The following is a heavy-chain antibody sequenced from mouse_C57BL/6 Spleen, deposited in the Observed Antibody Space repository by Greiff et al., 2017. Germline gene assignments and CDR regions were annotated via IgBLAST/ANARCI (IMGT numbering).Heavy chain of an antibody. CDR2: INPSSGYT. CDR3: ARILPVPYYFDY. CDR1: GYTFTSYT. J-gene: IGHJ2*01. D-gene: IGHD1-1*01. Sequence: QVQLQQSGAELARPGASVKMSCKASGYTFTSYTMHWVKQRPGQGLEWIGYINPSSGYTKYNQKFKDKATLTADKSSSTAYMQLSSLTSEDSAVYYCARILPVPYYFDYWGQGTTLTVSS. V-gene: IGHV1-4*01.